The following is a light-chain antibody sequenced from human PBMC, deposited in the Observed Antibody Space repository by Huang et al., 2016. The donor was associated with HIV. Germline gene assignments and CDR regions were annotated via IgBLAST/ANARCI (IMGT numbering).Light chain of an antibody. CDR3: QQYYSAPS. V-gene: IGKV1-NL1*01. CDR1: QGIAKA. Sequence: DIQMTQSPSSLSASVGDRVTITCRPSQGIAKALAWYQHKPGKAPNLLLYVASRLKSGVPSRFSGIGAGTDYTLTITGLQPEDFATYYCQQYYSAPSFGGGTKVEIK. J-gene: IGKJ4*01. CDR2: VAS.